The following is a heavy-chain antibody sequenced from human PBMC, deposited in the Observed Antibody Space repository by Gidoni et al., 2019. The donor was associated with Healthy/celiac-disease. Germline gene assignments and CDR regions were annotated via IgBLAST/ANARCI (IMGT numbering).Heavy chain of an antibody. CDR3: ASFTDYYDSSGQYYFDY. V-gene: IGHV4-59*01. CDR1: GGSISSYY. Sequence: QVQLQESGPGLVKPSETLSLTCTVSGGSISSYYWSWIRQPPGKGLEWIGYIYYSGSTNYNPSLKSRVTISVDTSKNQFSLKLSSVTAADTAVYYCASFTDYYDSSGQYYFDYWGQGTLVTVSS. CDR2: IYYSGST. D-gene: IGHD3-22*01. J-gene: IGHJ4*02.